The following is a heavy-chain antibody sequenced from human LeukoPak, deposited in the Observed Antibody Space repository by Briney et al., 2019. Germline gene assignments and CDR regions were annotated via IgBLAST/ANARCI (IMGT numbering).Heavy chain of an antibody. CDR2: ISSSSSYI. CDR3: ARDVDTAMVNLLDY. D-gene: IGHD5-18*01. J-gene: IGHJ4*02. CDR1: GFTFSSYE. V-gene: IGHV3-21*01. Sequence: PGGSLRLSCAASGFTFSSYEMNWVRQAPGKGLEWVSSISSSSSYIYYADSVKGRFTISRDNAKNSLYLQMNSLRAEDTAVYYCARDVDTAMVNLLDYWGQGTLVTVSS.